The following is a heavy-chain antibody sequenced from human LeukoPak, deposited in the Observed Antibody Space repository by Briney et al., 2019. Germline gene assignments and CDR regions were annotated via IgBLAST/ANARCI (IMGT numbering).Heavy chain of an antibody. CDR1: GFTFSSYG. J-gene: IGHJ4*02. Sequence: GGSLRLSCAASGFTFSSYGMHWVRQAPGKGLEWVAVISYDGSNKYYADSVKGRFTISRDNSKNTLYLQRSGLRVDDTAVYYCAKGLTSGSSYAFDSWGQGTLVTVSS. CDR2: ISYDGSNK. V-gene: IGHV3-30*18. D-gene: IGHD1-26*01. CDR3: AKGLTSGSSYAFDS.